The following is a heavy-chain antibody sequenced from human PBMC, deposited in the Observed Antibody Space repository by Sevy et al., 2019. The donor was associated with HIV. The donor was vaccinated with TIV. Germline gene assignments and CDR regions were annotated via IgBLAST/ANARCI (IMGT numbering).Heavy chain of an antibody. V-gene: IGHV4-34*01. J-gene: IGHJ2*01. D-gene: IGHD3-3*01. CDR1: GGSFSGYS. CDR3: ARGGDGVVPSPIMGLGPWTKYWYFDL. Sequence: GSLRLSCAVSGGSFSGYSWDWIRRPPGKGLEWIGEVNHSGSTNYNPSLKSRVTISVDTSKNQFSLKLNFLTAADTAVYYCARGGDGVVPSPIMGLGPWTKYWYFDLWGRGTLVTVSS. CDR2: VNHSGST.